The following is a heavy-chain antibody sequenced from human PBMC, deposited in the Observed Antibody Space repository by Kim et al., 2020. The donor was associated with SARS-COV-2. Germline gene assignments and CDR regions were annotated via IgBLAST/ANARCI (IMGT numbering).Heavy chain of an antibody. D-gene: IGHD6-13*01. Sequence: SVKVSCKASGYTFTSYYMHWVRQAPGQGLEWMGIINPSGGSTSYAQKFQGRVTMTRDTSTSTVYMELSSLRSEDTAVYYCARTYSSSWYSGVGYYYYGMDVWGQGTTVTVSS. V-gene: IGHV1-46*01. CDR1: GYTFTSYY. J-gene: IGHJ6*02. CDR2: INPSGGST. CDR3: ARTYSSSWYSGVGYYYYGMDV.